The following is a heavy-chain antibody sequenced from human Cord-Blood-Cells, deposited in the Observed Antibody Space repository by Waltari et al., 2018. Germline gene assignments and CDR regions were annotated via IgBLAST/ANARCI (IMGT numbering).Heavy chain of an antibody. D-gene: IGHD6-6*01. J-gene: IGHJ6*02. V-gene: IGHV4-30-4*08. CDR2: IYYSGST. CDR1: GGSISSGDYY. Sequence: QVQLQESGPGLVKPSQTLSLTCTVSGGSISSGDYYWSWIRQPPGKGLEWIGYIYYSGSTYYNPSLKSRVTISVDTSKNQFSRKLSSVTAADTAVYYCARDKPYSSSSRYGMDVWGQGTTVTVSS. CDR3: ARDKPYSSSSRYGMDV.